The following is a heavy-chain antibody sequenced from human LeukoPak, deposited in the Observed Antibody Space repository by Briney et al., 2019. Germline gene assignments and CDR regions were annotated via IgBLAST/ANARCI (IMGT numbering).Heavy chain of an antibody. D-gene: IGHD2-2*02. J-gene: IGHJ4*02. CDR1: AFSFSSYA. V-gene: IGHV3-23*01. CDR2: ISGSGGNT. CDR3: AKDQYPVGGVATRFNY. Sequence: GGSLRLSCAASAFSFSSYAMSWVRQAPEKGLEWVSAISGSGGNTYYADSVKGRFTISRDNSKNTLYLQMDTLRAEDTAVYYCAKDQYPVGGVATRFNYWGQGALVTVSS.